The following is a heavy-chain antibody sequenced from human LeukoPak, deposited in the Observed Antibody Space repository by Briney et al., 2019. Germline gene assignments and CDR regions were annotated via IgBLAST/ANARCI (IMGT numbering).Heavy chain of an antibody. V-gene: IGHV3-21*01. Sequence: PGGSLRLSCAASGFTFSSYSMNWVRQAPGKGLEWVSSISSSSSYIYYADSVKGRFTISRDNAKNSLYLQMNSLRAEDTAVYYCATSYGDYVAYYYMDVWGKGTTVTVSS. CDR1: GFTFSSYS. CDR2: ISSSSSYI. D-gene: IGHD4-17*01. J-gene: IGHJ6*03. CDR3: ATSYGDYVAYYYMDV.